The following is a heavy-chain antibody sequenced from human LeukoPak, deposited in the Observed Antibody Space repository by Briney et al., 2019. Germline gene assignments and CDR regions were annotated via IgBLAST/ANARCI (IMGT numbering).Heavy chain of an antibody. J-gene: IGHJ5*02. Sequence: ASVKVSCKTSGYTFTKYLIHWVRQAPGQGLEWMGTINPQGDITNYAQRFQGRITLTEDTSTGTVYMELSSLTSEDTAVYYCARPSYCVADNCGYWLDPWGPGTLVTVSS. CDR1: GYTFTKYL. CDR2: INPQGDIT. V-gene: IGHV1-46*01. CDR3: ARPSYCVADNCGYWLDP. D-gene: IGHD2-21*01.